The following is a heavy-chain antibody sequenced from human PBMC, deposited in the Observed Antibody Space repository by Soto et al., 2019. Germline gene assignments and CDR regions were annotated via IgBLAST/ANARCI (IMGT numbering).Heavy chain of an antibody. V-gene: IGHV4-30-4*01. CDR2: IYYSGST. D-gene: IGHD5-12*01. CDR3: ARGEVSISGYCIDY. CDR1: GGSISSGDYY. J-gene: IGHJ4*02. Sequence: LSLTCTVSGGSISSGDYYLSWIRQPPGKGLEWIGYIYYSGSTYYNPSLKSRVTISVDASKNQFSLKLSSVTAADTAVYYCARGEVSISGYCIDYWGQGTLVTVSS.